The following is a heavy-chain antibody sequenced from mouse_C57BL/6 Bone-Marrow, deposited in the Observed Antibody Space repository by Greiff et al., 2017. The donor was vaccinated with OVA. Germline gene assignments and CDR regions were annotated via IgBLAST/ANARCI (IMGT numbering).Heavy chain of an antibody. J-gene: IGHJ3*01. V-gene: IGHV1-64*01. CDR1: GYTFTSYW. CDR2: IHPNSGST. D-gene: IGHD2-1*01. CDR3: ARESYYGNYDGFAY. Sequence: VQLQQPGAELVKPGASVKLSCKASGYTFTSYWMHWVKQRPGQGLEWIGMIHPNSGSTNYNEKFKSKATLTVDKSSSTAYMQLSSLTSEDSAVYRCARESYYGNYDGFAYWGQGTLVTVSA.